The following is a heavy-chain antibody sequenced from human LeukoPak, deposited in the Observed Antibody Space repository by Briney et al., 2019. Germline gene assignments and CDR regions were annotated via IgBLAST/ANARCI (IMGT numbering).Heavy chain of an antibody. CDR3: ARIVAWIQLWLRGPDAFDI. CDR2: NYYSGRT. V-gene: IGHV4-61*05. D-gene: IGHD5-18*01. Sequence: SQTLSLTCTVSGGSISRTSYHWTWIRQTPGKGLEWNGYNYYSGRTSSKPSLKSRVTISVDTSKNQFSLKLSSVTAADTAVYYCARIVAWIQLWLRGPDAFDIWGQGTMVTVSS. J-gene: IGHJ3*02. CDR1: GGSISRTSYH.